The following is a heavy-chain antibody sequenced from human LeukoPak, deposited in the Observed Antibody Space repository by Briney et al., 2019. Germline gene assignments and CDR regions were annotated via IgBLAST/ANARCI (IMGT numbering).Heavy chain of an antibody. J-gene: IGHJ5*02. CDR1: GGTFSSYA. Sequence: SVKVSCKASGGTFSSYAISWVRQAPGQGLEWMGRIIPIFGIANYAQKFQGKVTITADKSTSTAYMELSSLRSEDTAVYYCARAYSSSWDKTYNWFDPWGQGTLVTVSS. V-gene: IGHV1-69*04. CDR3: ARAYSSSWDKTYNWFDP. D-gene: IGHD6-13*01. CDR2: IIPIFGIA.